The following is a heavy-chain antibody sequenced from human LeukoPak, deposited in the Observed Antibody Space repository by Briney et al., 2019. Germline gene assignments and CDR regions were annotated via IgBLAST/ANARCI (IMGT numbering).Heavy chain of an antibody. CDR3: ARDGRDIVVVPAAMDYYYMDV. V-gene: IGHV4-34*01. CDR2: INHSGST. D-gene: IGHD2-2*01. CDR1: GGSFSGYY. Sequence: SETLSLTCAVYGGSFSGYYWSWIRQPPGKGLEWIGEINHSGSTNYNPSLKSRVTISVDTSKNQFSLKLSSVTAADTAVYYCARDGRDIVVVPAAMDYYYMDVWGKGTTVTVSS. J-gene: IGHJ6*03.